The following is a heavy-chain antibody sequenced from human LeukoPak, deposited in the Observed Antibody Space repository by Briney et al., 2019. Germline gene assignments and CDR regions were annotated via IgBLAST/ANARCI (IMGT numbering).Heavy chain of an antibody. Sequence: KPGGSLRLSCAASGFTFSGYTMNWVRQAPGKGLEWVSSINSRGSYIYYADSLKGRFTISRDNAKNSLYLQMNSLRAEDTAVYYCAREGYLDAFDIWGQGTMVTVSS. D-gene: IGHD2-15*01. J-gene: IGHJ3*02. CDR2: INSRGSYI. V-gene: IGHV3-21*01. CDR3: AREGYLDAFDI. CDR1: GFTFSGYT.